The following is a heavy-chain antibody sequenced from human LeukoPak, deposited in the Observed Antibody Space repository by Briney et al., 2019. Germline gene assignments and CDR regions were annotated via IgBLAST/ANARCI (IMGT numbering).Heavy chain of an antibody. CDR1: GFTFDDYA. CDR2: ISWNSGSI. Sequence: GGSLRLSCAASGFTFDDYAMHWVRQAPGKGLEWVSGISWNSGSIGYADSVKGRFTISRDNSKNTLYLQMNSLRAEDTAVYYCAKVFRLGSGSQGDAFDIWGQGTMVTVSS. V-gene: IGHV3-9*01. CDR3: AKVFRLGSGSQGDAFDI. J-gene: IGHJ3*02. D-gene: IGHD3-10*01.